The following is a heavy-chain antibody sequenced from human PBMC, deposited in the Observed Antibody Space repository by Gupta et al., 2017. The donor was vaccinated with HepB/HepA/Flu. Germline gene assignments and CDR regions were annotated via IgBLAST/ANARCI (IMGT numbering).Heavy chain of an antibody. CDR1: EDTFRHYA. Sequence: HVQLVQSGADVKRPGSSVKVSCKASEDTFRHYAISWVRQAPGQGLEWMGRIIPFLDTTTYAKNLQGRVTISADRSTSTAYMELSSLRSADTAMYYCARACDTNTWYHLFDYWGQGTLVTVSS. J-gene: IGHJ4*02. CDR3: ARACDTNTWYHLFDY. CDR2: IIPFLDTT. D-gene: IGHD1-14*01. V-gene: IGHV1-69*04.